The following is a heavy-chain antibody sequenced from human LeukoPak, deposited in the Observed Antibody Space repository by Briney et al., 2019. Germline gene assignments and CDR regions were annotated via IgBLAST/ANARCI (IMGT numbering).Heavy chain of an antibody. D-gene: IGHD5-24*01. CDR2: VGPYNGKT. CDR1: GYTFLYYG. CDR3: TRDFSAKMATITDI. Sequence: GASVKVSCKTSGYTFLYYGISWLRQAPGQGLEWMGWVGPYNGKTQYSQKLQGRITLTTDTLTNTAFMELTSLSPDDTAIYYCTRDFSAKMATITDIWGQGTLVAVSS. V-gene: IGHV1-18*01. J-gene: IGHJ4*02.